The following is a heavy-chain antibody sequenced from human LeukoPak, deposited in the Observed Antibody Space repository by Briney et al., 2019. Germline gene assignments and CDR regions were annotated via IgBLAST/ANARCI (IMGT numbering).Heavy chain of an antibody. Sequence: GGSLRLSCAASGFTFYDYAMHWVRQAPGKGLEWVSGISWNSGSIGYADSVKGRFTISRDNAKNSLYLQMNSLRAEDTALYYCAKSGVVVTATRAFDIWGQGTMVTVSS. V-gene: IGHV3-9*01. CDR3: AKSGVVVTATRAFDI. J-gene: IGHJ3*02. CDR1: GFTFYDYA. CDR2: ISWNSGSI. D-gene: IGHD2-21*02.